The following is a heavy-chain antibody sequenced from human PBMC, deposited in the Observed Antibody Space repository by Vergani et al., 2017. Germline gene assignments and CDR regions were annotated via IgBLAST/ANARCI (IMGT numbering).Heavy chain of an antibody. D-gene: IGHD3-10*01. CDR1: GFTVSSNY. CDR2: IYSGGST. J-gene: IGHJ5*02. V-gene: IGHV3-53*01. CDR3: AKGTYYYGSGSYYTSWFDP. Sequence: VQLVESGGGVVQPGRSLRLSCAASGFTVSSNYMSWVRQAPGKGLEWVSVIYSGGSTYYADSVKGRFTISRDNSKNTLYLQMNSLRAEDTAVYYCAKGTYYYGSGSYYTSWFDPWGQGTLVTVSS.